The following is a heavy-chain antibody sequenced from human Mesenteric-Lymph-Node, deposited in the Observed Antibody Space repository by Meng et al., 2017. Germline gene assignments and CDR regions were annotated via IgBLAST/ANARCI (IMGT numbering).Heavy chain of an antibody. CDR1: GYSFTSYW. Sequence: GESLKISCKGSGYSFTSYWIGWVRQMPGKGLEWMGIIYPGDSDTRYSPSFQGQVTISADKSISTAYLQWSSLKASDTAMYYCARLKDTYYYDRSGYFNYWGQGTLVTVSS. CDR3: ARLKDTYYYDRSGYFNY. V-gene: IGHV5-51*01. CDR2: IYPGDSDT. J-gene: IGHJ4*02. D-gene: IGHD3-22*01.